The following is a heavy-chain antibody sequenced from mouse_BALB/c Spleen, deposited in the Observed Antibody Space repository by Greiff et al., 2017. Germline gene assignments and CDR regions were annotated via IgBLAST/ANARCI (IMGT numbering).Heavy chain of an antibody. CDR2: IWAGGST. Sequence: VKLVESGPGLVAPSQSLSITCTVSGLSLTSYGVHWVRQPPGKGLEWLGVIWAGGSTNYNSALMSRLSISKDNSKSQVFLNMNSMQTDDTAMYYCARESPIMTRPVAYRGQGTLVNVYA. V-gene: IGHV2-9*02. CDR1: GLSLTSYG. J-gene: IGHJ3*01. CDR3: ARESPIMTRPVAY. D-gene: IGHD6-5*01.